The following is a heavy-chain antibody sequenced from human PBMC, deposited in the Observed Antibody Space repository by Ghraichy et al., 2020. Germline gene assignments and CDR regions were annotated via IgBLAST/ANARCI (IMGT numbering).Heavy chain of an antibody. J-gene: IGHJ4*02. CDR1: GFTFSSYS. V-gene: IGHV3-21*01. CDR3: ARAKIAAAGTLVY. D-gene: IGHD6-13*01. Sequence: LSLTCAASGFTFSSYSMNWVRQAPGKGLEWVSSISSSSYIYYADSVKGRFTISRDNAKNSLYLQMNSLRAEDTAVYYCARAKIAAAGTLVYWGQGTLVTVSS. CDR2: ISSSSYI.